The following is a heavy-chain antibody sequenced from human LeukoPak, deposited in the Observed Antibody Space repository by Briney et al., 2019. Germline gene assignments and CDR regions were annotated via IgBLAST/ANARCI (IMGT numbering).Heavy chain of an antibody. CDR1: GYTFTSSV. CDR2: ISTYNDNT. Sequence: ASVKVSCKASGYTFTSSVVSWVRQAPGQGLEWMEWISTYNDNTNYAQNLQGRVTLTTDTSTSTAYMELRNLRSDDTAVYYCARDADSSSPDYFDYWGQGTLVTVSS. V-gene: IGHV1-18*01. CDR3: ARDADSSSPDYFDY. D-gene: IGHD6-6*01. J-gene: IGHJ4*02.